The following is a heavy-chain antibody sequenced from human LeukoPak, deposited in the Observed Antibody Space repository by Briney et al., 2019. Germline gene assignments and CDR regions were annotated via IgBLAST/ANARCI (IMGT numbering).Heavy chain of an antibody. D-gene: IGHD3-22*01. V-gene: IGHV3-21*01. J-gene: IGHJ4*02. CDR3: ARVGDYYDSSGYGY. CDR1: GFTFSSYN. CDR2: ISSSSSYI. Sequence: GGSLRLSCAASGFTFSSYNLNWVRQAPGKGLEWVSSISSSSSYIYYADSVKGRFTISRDNAKNTLYLQMNSLRAEDTAVYYCARVGDYYDSSGYGYWGQGTLVTVSS.